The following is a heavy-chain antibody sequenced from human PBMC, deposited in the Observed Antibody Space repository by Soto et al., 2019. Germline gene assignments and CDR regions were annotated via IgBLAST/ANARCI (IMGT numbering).Heavy chain of an antibody. J-gene: IGHJ5*02. CDR2: LNHSGST. CDR1: GGSFSGYY. D-gene: IGHD6-6*01. CDR3: SRDRIAARLVSRLNWFDP. V-gene: IGHV4-34*01. Sequence: SETLSLTCAVYGGSFSGYYRSWIRRPPGKGLAWIAELNHSGSTTYNPSLKSRVTTSVDTSNNHFYLKLSPVTAADAAVYYCSRDRIAARLVSRLNWFDPRGQGTLVKVSS.